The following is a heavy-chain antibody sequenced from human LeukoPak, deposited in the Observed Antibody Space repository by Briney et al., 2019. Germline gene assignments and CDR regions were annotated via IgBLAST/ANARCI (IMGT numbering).Heavy chain of an antibody. J-gene: IGHJ4*02. CDR1: GDSVSSNSAA. V-gene: IGHV6-1*01. D-gene: IGHD5-12*01. Sequence: SQTLSLTCALSGDSVSSNSAAWNWIRQSPSRGLEWLGRIYYRSKWYNHYAVSVKSRITINPDTSKNQFSLQLSSVTPEDTAVYYCAREIVATAKYDSWGQGTLVTVSS. CDR2: IYYRSKWYN. CDR3: AREIVATAKYDS.